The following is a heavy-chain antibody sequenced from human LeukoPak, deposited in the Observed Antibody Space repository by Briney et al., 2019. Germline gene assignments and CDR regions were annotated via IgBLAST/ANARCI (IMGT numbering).Heavy chain of an antibody. CDR2: INPNSGGT. CDR1: GYXFTGYY. CDR3: ARAHYYDSSGYFY. D-gene: IGHD3-22*01. V-gene: IGHV1-2*02. J-gene: IGHJ4*02. Sequence: ASVKVSCRASGYXFTGYYMHWVRQAPGQGLEWMGWINPNSGGTNYAQKFQGRVTMTRDTSISTAYMELSRLRSDDTAVYYCARAHYYDSSGYFYWGQGTLVTVSS.